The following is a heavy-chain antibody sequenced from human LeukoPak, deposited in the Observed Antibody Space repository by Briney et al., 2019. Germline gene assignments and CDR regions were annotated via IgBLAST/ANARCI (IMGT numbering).Heavy chain of an antibody. J-gene: IGHJ4*02. Sequence: GGSLRLSCAASGFTFDHYAMHWVRQAPGKGLEWVSLIRWDGGRSYYADSVKGRFTISRDNSKNSLYLQMNSLRAEDAAFYYCAKDIVSAGYSSPGYWGQGTLVTVSS. CDR2: IRWDGGRS. V-gene: IGHV3-43D*03. D-gene: IGHD6-19*01. CDR3: AKDIVSAGYSSPGY. CDR1: GFTFDHYA.